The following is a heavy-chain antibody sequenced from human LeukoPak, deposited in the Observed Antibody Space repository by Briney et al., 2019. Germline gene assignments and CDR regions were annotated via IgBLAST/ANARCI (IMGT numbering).Heavy chain of an antibody. CDR2: ISYDGSNK. D-gene: IGHD6-13*01. CDR1: GFTFSSYG. CDR3: AKDNFPQQLVPFDY. J-gene: IGHJ4*02. Sequence: PGGSLRLSCAASGFTFSSYGTHWVRQAPGKGLEWVAVISYDGSNKYYADSVKGRFTISRDNSKNTLYLQMNSLRAEDTAVYYCAKDNFPQQLVPFDYWGQGTLVTVSS. V-gene: IGHV3-30*18.